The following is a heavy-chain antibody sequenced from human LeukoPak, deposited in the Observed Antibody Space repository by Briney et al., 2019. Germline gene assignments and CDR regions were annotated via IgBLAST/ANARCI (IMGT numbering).Heavy chain of an antibody. CDR1: GGSISGYY. J-gene: IGHJ5*02. D-gene: IGHD2-15*01. CDR3: ARAPVVANWFDP. Sequence: SETLSLTCTVSGGSISGYYWSWIRQHPGKGLEWIGYIYYSGSTYYNPSLKSRVTISVDTSKNQFSLKLSSVTAADTAVCYCARAPVVANWFDPWGQGTLVTVSS. CDR2: IYYSGST. V-gene: IGHV4-31*03.